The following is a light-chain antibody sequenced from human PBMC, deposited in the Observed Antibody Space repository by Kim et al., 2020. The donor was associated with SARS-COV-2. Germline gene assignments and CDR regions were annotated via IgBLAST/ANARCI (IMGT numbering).Light chain of an antibody. J-gene: IGLJ2*01. CDR2: NNN. V-gene: IGLV1-44*01. Sequence: GQRFTISCSRNSSHIKNNTVYLYQQLPRTAPKLLIYNNNQRPSGVPDRFSGSKSGSSASLAISGLQSEDEADYYCAAWDDSLSGPVFGGGTQLTVL. CDR3: AAWDDSLSGPV. CDR1: SSHIKNNT.